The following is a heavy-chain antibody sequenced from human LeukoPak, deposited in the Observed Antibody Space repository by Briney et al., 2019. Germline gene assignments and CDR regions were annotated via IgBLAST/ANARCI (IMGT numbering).Heavy chain of an antibody. V-gene: IGHV4-34*01. Sequence: SETLSLTCAVYGGSFSGYYWSWIRQPPGKGLEWIGEINHSGSTNYNPSLKSRVTISVDTSKNQFSLKLTSVTAADTAVYYCALRRLTSSQIIEDNWFGPWGQGTLVTVSS. J-gene: IGHJ5*02. D-gene: IGHD2/OR15-2a*01. CDR3: ALRRLTSSQIIEDNWFGP. CDR2: INHSGST. CDR1: GGSFSGYY.